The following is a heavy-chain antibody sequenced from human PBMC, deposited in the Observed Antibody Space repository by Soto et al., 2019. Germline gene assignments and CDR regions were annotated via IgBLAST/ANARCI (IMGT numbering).Heavy chain of an antibody. J-gene: IGHJ4*02. CDR3: ATLPGDSYDNSGYYSRPFDY. D-gene: IGHD3-22*01. CDR2: ISYDGSNK. CDR1: GFTFSSYA. Sequence: GGSLRLSCAASGFTFSSYAMHWVRQAPGKGLEWVAVISYDGSNKYYADSVKGRFTISRDNSKNTLYLQMNSLRAEDTAVYYCATLPGDSYDNSGYYSRPFDYWRQGTLDPVSS. V-gene: IGHV3-30-3*01.